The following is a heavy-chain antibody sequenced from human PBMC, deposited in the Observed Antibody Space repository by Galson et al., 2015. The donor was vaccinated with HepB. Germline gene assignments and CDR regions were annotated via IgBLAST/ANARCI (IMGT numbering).Heavy chain of an antibody. D-gene: IGHD1-14*01. J-gene: IGHJ6*02. CDR1: GFTSSSYT. V-gene: IGHV3-30-3*01. Sequence: SLRLSCAASGFTSSSYTMHWVRQAPGKGLEWVAVISDDRTNKYYTDSVKGRFTISRDNSKKMLYLQMNSLRAEDTAVYYCARGTCISCAMDVWGQGTPVTVSS. CDR2: ISDDRTNK. CDR3: ARGTCISCAMDV.